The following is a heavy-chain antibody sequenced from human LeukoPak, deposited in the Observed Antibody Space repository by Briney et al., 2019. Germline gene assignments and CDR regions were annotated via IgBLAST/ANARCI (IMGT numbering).Heavy chain of an antibody. V-gene: IGHV4-30-2*01. CDR3: ARGGDLAAAGRYNWFDP. CDR1: GGSISSGGYS. D-gene: IGHD6-13*01. CDR2: IYHSGST. Sequence: SETLSLTCAVSGGSISSGGYSWSWIRQPPGKGLEWIGYIYHSGSTYYNPSLKSRVTISVDRSKNQFSLKLSSVTAADTAVYYCARGGDLAAAGRYNWFDPWGQETLVTVSS. J-gene: IGHJ5*02.